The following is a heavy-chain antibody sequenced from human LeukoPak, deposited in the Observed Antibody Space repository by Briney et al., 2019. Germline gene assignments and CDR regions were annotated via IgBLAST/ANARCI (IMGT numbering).Heavy chain of an antibody. CDR3: ARESIQLWYGMDV. CDR1: GFTVSSNY. CDR2: IYSGGST. D-gene: IGHD5-18*01. J-gene: IGHJ6*02. V-gene: IGHV3-53*04. Sequence: GGSLRLSCAASGFTVSSNYMSWVRQAPGKGLEWVSVIYSGGSTYYANSVKGRFTISRHNSKNTLYLQMNSLRAEDTAVYYCARESIQLWYGMDVWGQGTTVTVSS.